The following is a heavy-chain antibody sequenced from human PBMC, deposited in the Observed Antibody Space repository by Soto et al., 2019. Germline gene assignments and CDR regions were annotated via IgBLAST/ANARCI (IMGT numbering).Heavy chain of an antibody. D-gene: IGHD1-1*01. CDR2: IYYSGST. Sequence: SETLSLTCTVSGGSIRSSSYYWGWIRQPPGKGLEWIGSIYYSGSTYYNPSLKSRVTISVDTSKNQFSLKLSSVTAADTAVYYCAGSGTTGTTMRKDAFDIWGQGTMVTVSS. CDR3: AGSGTTGTTMRKDAFDI. CDR1: GGSIRSSSYY. V-gene: IGHV4-39*01. J-gene: IGHJ3*02.